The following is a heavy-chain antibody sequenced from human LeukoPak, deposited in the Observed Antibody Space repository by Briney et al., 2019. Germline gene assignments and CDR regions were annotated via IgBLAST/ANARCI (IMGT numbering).Heavy chain of an antibody. D-gene: IGHD6-19*01. Sequence: GGSLRLSCAASGLTFSSSWMYWVRQAPGKGRVWVSDINSGGSNTRYADSVRGRFTISRDNAKEMVHLQMNSLRAEDTAVYYCARAVSGWQAIDYWGQGTLVTVSS. V-gene: IGHV3-74*01. J-gene: IGHJ4*02. CDR1: GLTFSSSW. CDR2: INSGGSNT. CDR3: ARAVSGWQAIDY.